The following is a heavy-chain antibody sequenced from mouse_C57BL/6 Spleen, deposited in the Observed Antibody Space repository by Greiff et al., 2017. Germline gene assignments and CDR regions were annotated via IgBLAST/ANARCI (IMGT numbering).Heavy chain of an antibody. V-gene: IGHV1-52*01. CDR3: AREGNDYDRVFAY. Sequence: QVQLQQPGAELVRPGSSVKLSCKASGYTFTSYWMHWVKQRPIQGLEWIGNIDPSDSETHYNQKFKDKATLTVDKYSSTAYMQLSSLTSEDSAVYYCAREGNDYDRVFAYWGQGTLVTVSA. J-gene: IGHJ3*01. CDR1: GYTFTSYW. CDR2: IDPSDSET. D-gene: IGHD2-4*01.